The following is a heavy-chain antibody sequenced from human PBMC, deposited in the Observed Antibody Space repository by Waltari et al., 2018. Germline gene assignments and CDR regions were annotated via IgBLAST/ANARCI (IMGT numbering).Heavy chain of an antibody. Sequence: EVQLVESGGGLVQPGGSLRLSCAASGFTVSSNYTSWVRQAPGKGLEWVAVIYSGGSTYYADSVKGRFTISRDNSKNTLYLQMNSLRAEDTAVYYCARDLYGYDSSGYYYERNYWGQGTLVTVSS. J-gene: IGHJ4*02. CDR3: ARDLYGYDSSGYYYERNY. CDR1: GFTVSSNY. V-gene: IGHV3-66*02. D-gene: IGHD3-22*01. CDR2: IYSGGST.